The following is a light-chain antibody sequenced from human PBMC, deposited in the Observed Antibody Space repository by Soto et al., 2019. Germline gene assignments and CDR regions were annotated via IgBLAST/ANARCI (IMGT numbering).Light chain of an antibody. CDR3: HQYGNSPIT. CDR2: GAS. J-gene: IGKJ5*01. V-gene: IGKV3-20*01. Sequence: EIVLTQSPATLSLSPGERATLSCRASQSVSSYLAWYQQRPGQAPRLLIYGASSRATGIPDRFSGTGSGTDFSLTISRLEPEDFAVYHCHQYGNSPITFGQGTRLEI. CDR1: QSVSSY.